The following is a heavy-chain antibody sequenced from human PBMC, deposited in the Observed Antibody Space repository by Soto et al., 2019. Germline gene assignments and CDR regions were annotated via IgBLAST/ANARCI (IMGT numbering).Heavy chain of an antibody. J-gene: IGHJ6*02. CDR1: GDSVSSNSAA. CDR3: ARARGDFWSGPTYYYYYYGMDV. D-gene: IGHD3-3*01. V-gene: IGHV6-1*01. CDR2: TYYRSKWYN. Sequence: SQTLSLTCVISGDSVSSNSAAWNWIRQSPSRGLEWLGRTYYRSKWYNDYAVSVKSRITINPDTSKNQFSLQLNSVTPEDTAVYYCARARGDFWSGPTYYYYYYGMDVWGQGTTVTVSS.